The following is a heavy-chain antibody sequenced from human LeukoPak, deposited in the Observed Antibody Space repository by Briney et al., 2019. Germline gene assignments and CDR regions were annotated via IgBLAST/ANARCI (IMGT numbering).Heavy chain of an antibody. Sequence: SETLSLTCTVSGGSISSSSYYWGWIRQPPGKGLEWIGSIYYSGSTYYNPSLKSRVTISVDTSKNQFSLKLSSVTAADTAVYYCARGHYYDSSGYYYYFDYWGQGTLVTVSS. D-gene: IGHD3-22*01. J-gene: IGHJ4*02. V-gene: IGHV4-39*07. CDR2: IYYSGST. CDR3: ARGHYYDSSGYYYYFDY. CDR1: GGSISSSSYY.